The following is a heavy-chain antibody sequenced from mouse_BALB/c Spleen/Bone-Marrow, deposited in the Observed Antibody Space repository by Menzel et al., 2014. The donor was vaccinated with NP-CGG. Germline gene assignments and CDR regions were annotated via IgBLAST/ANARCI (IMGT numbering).Heavy chain of an antibody. CDR2: ISSGSSTV. CDR1: GFTSSSFG. CDR3: ARSGSSSGYFDY. D-gene: IGHD1-1*01. Sequence: DVKLVESGGGLVQPGGSRKLSCAASGFTSSSFGMHWVRQAPEKGLEWVAYISSGSSTVYYADKVMGRFTISRDNPKNTLFLQMTSLRSEDTAMYYCARSGSSSGYFDYWGQGTTLTVSS. J-gene: IGHJ2*01. V-gene: IGHV5-17*02.